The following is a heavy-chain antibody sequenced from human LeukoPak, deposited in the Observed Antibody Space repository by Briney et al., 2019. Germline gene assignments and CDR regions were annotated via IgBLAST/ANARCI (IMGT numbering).Heavy chain of an antibody. Sequence: PGGSLRLSCAASGFTFSSCSMNWVRQAPGKGLEWVSYISTTSSTIYYADSVKGRFTISRDNAKNSLYLQMNSLRDEDTAVYYCAKSLYGDYGIDYWGKGTLVTVSS. CDR3: AKSLYGDYGIDY. J-gene: IGHJ4*02. CDR1: GFTFSSCS. D-gene: IGHD4-17*01. V-gene: IGHV3-48*02. CDR2: ISTTSSTI.